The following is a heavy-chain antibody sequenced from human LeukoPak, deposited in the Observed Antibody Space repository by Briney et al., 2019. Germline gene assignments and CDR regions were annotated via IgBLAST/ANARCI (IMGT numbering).Heavy chain of an antibody. CDR3: ARDGGSWYDEHFDY. D-gene: IGHD6-13*01. CDR1: GFTFSSYW. V-gene: IGHV3-7*04. J-gene: IGHJ4*02. CDR2: IKQDGSEK. Sequence: PGGSLRLSCAASGFTFSSYWMTWVRQAPGKGLEWVANIKQDGSEKYYVDSVKGRFTISRDNAKNSLFLQMNSLRVEDTAVYYCARDGGSWYDEHFDYWGQGTLVTVSS.